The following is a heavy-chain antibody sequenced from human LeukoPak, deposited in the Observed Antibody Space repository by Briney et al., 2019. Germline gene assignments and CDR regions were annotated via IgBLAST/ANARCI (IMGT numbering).Heavy chain of an antibody. D-gene: IGHD3-10*01. Sequence: GGSLRLSCAASGFTFSSYAMHWVRQAPGKGLEWVAVISYDGSNKYYADSVKGRFTISRDNSKNTLYLQMNSLRAEDTAVYYCARGGPGSFDYWGQGTLVTVSS. CDR3: ARGGPGSFDY. CDR2: ISYDGSNK. V-gene: IGHV3-30-3*01. CDR1: GFTFSSYA. J-gene: IGHJ4*02.